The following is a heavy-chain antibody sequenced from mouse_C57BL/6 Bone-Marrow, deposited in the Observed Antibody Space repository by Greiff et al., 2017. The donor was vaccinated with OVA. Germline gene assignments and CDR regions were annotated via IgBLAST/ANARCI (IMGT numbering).Heavy chain of an antibody. CDR3: AREVVTSSFDY. CDR2: IDPSDSYT. J-gene: IGHJ2*01. V-gene: IGHV1-50*01. CDR1: GYTFTSYW. Sequence: QVQLQQPGAELVKPGASVKLSCKASGYTFTSYWMQWVNQRPGQGLEWIGEIDPSDSYTNYNQKFKGKATLTVDTSSSTAYMQLSSLTSEDSAVYYCAREVVTSSFDYWGQGTTLTVSS. D-gene: IGHD2-2*01.